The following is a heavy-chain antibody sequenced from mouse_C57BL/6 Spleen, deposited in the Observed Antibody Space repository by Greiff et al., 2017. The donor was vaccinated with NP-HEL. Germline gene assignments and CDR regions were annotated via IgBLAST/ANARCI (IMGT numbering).Heavy chain of an antibody. CDR2: INPSNGGT. D-gene: IGHD1-1*01. Sequence: QVHVKQPGTELVKPGASVKLSCKASGYTFTSYWMHWVKQRPGQGLEWIGNINPSNGGTNYNEKFKSKATLTVDKSSSTAYMQLSSLTSEDSAVYYCARSGTTVVAYYAMDYWGQGTSVTVSS. CDR1: GYTFTSYW. J-gene: IGHJ4*01. V-gene: IGHV1-53*01. CDR3: ARSGTTVVAYYAMDY.